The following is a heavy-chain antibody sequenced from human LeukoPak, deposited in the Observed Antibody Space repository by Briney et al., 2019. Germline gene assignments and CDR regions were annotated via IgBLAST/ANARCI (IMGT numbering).Heavy chain of an antibody. Sequence: GGSLRLSCAASGFTFSSYAMSWVRQAPGKGLEWVSAISGSGGSTYYADSVKGRFTISRDNSKNTLYLRMNSLRAEDTAVYYCAKIRAAAAGPQEFDYWGQGTLVTVSS. CDR3: AKIRAAAAGPQEFDY. CDR2: ISGSGGST. CDR1: GFTFSSYA. J-gene: IGHJ4*02. V-gene: IGHV3-23*01. D-gene: IGHD6-13*01.